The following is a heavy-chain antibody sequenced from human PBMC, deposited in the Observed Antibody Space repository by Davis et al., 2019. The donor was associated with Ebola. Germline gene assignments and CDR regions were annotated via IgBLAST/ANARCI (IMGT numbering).Heavy chain of an antibody. CDR3: AKDKGSGYYNEANMNNFYYYYAMDV. D-gene: IGHD5-12*01. Sequence: GGSLRLSCEASGFTFGDYAMHWVRQPPGQGLEWVASISWHTVKTGYSDSVKGRFTISRDNAKKSLYLEMNNVKLKDAASYYCAKDKGSGYYNEANMNNFYYYYAMDVWGKGTTVTVSS. CDR2: ISWHTVKT. J-gene: IGHJ6*04. V-gene: IGHV3-9*01. CDR1: GFTFGDYA.